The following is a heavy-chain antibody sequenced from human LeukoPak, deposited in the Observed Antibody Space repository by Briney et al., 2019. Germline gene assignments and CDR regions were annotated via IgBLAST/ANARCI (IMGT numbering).Heavy chain of an antibody. CDR2: ISSSSSYI. J-gene: IGHJ3*02. Sequence: GGSLRLSCAASGFTFSSYSMNWVRQAPGKGLEWVSSISSSSSYIYYADSVKGRFTISRDNAKNSLYLQMNSLRAEDTAVYYCARDLSRYLDPDAFDIWGQGTMVTVSS. CDR1: GFTFSSYS. V-gene: IGHV3-21*01. CDR3: ARDLSRYLDPDAFDI. D-gene: IGHD3-9*01.